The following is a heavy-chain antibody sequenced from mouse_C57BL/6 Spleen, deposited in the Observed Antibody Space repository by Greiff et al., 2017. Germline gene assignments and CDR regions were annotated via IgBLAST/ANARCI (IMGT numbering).Heavy chain of an antibody. D-gene: IGHD2-4*01. CDR1: GYTFTSYG. J-gene: IGHJ1*03. CDR3: ARWNYDYGPDV. V-gene: IGHV1-81*01. CDR2: IYPRSGNT. Sequence: VMLVESGAELARPGASVKLSCKASGYTFTSYGISWVKQRTGQGLEWIGEIYPRSGNTYYNEKFKGKATLTADKSSSTAYMELRSLTSEDSAVYFCARWNYDYGPDVWGTGTTVTVSS.